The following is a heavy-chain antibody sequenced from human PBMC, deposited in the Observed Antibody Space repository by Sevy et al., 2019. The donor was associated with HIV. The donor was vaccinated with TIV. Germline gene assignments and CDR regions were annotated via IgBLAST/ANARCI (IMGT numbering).Heavy chain of an antibody. J-gene: IGHJ5*02. D-gene: IGHD3-22*01. Sequence: SETLSLTCTVSGGSISSYYWSWIRQPPGKGLEWIGYIYYSRSTNYNPSLKSRVTISVDTSKNQFSLKLSSVTAADTAVYYCARVAGPTYYYDSSGYYEGYWFDPWGQGTLVTVSS. CDR2: IYYSRST. CDR1: GGSISSYY. CDR3: ARVAGPTYYYDSSGYYEGYWFDP. V-gene: IGHV4-59*01.